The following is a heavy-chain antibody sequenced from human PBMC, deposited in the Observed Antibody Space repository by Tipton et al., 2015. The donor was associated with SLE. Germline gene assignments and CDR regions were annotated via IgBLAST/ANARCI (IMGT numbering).Heavy chain of an antibody. CDR2: IYSSGST. Sequence: TLSLTCNVSGGSISSYYWSWIRQPPGEGLEWIGYIYSSGSTNYNPSLKSRVSMSVDTSKNQFSLRLSSVTAADTAVYYCAKTRGSGNYYYFDYWGQGTLVTVSS. CDR1: GGSISSYY. J-gene: IGHJ4*02. D-gene: IGHD3-10*01. V-gene: IGHV4-59*01. CDR3: AKTRGSGNYYYFDY.